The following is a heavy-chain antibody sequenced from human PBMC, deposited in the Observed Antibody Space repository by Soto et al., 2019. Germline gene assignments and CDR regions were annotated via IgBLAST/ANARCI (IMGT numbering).Heavy chain of an antibody. CDR1: GGSISSSGYY. V-gene: IGHV4-31*03. CDR2: IYYTGRT. CDR3: ARFSQPDIDRRGYFLCDS. D-gene: IGHD3-22*01. J-gene: IGHJ4*02. Sequence: SETLSLTCTVSGGSISSSGYYWSWIRQHPGKGLEWVGYIYYTGRTYYNPSLKSRVAISVDTSKQQFSLELSSVTAADTAVYFCARFSQPDIDRRGYFLCDSGGEETLVTVS.